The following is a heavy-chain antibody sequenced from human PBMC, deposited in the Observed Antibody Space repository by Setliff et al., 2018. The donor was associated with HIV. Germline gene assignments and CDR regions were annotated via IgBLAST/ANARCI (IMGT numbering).Heavy chain of an antibody. J-gene: IGHJ5*02. CDR2: IYYSGST. D-gene: IGHD6-19*01. CDR1: GGSISTSNW. CDR3: ASSSGWYGAAQFDP. Sequence: SETLSLTCTVSGGSISTSNWWGWIRQTPGKGLEWIGYIYYSGSTNYNPSLKSRVTISLDTSKNQFSLKLSSLTAADTAVYYCASSSGWYGAAQFDPWGQGTLVTVSS. V-gene: IGHV4-28*01.